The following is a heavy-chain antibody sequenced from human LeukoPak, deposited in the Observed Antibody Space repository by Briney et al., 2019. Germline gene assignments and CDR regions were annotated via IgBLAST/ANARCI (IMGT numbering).Heavy chain of an antibody. V-gene: IGHV1-8*01. CDR1: GYTFTSYH. J-gene: IGHJ4*02. Sequence: ASVKVSCKASGYTFTSYHINWVRQASGQGLEWMGWVDPNSGNTGYAQKFQDRVTMTRNTSISTAYVELSSLRSEDTAVYYCARGPYGSGKFDYWGQGTLVTVSS. D-gene: IGHD3-10*01. CDR3: ARGPYGSGKFDY. CDR2: VDPNSGNT.